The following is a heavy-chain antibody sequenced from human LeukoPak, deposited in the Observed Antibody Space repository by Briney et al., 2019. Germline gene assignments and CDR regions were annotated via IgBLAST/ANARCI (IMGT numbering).Heavy chain of an antibody. Sequence: SETLSLTCTVSGYSISSGYYWAWIRQPPGKGLEWIGSIFHTGSTYHNPSLKSRVTISVDTSKNQFSLKLSSVTAADTAVYYCARGRSRGYYYDSSGHYYFDYWGQGTLVTVSS. CDR2: IFHTGST. V-gene: IGHV4-38-2*02. D-gene: IGHD3-22*01. J-gene: IGHJ4*02. CDR1: GYSISSGYY. CDR3: ARGRSRGYYYDSSGHYYFDY.